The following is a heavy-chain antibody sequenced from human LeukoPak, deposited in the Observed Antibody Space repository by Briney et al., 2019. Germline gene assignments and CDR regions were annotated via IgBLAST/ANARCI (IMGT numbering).Heavy chain of an antibody. CDR3: AGVSRSLYDILTGYYSFQFDY. Sequence: ASVKVSCKASGYTFTSYGISWVRQAPGQGLEWMGWISAYNGNTNYAQKLQGRVTMTTDTSTSTASMELRSLRSDDTAVYYCAGVSRSLYDILTGYYSFQFDYWGQGTLVTVSS. J-gene: IGHJ4*02. CDR1: GYTFTSYG. D-gene: IGHD3-9*01. CDR2: ISAYNGNT. V-gene: IGHV1-18*01.